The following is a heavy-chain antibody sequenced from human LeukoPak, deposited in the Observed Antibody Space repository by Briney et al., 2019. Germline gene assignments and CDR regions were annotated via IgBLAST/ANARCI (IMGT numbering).Heavy chain of an antibody. J-gene: IGHJ4*02. D-gene: IGHD3-16*01. CDR2: INSDGSST. CDR1: GFTFSSYA. V-gene: IGHV3-74*01. Sequence: GGSLRLSCEASGFTFSSYAMTWVRQAPGKGLVWVSHINSDGSSTTYADSVKGRFTISRDTSKNTLYLQMNSLRSEDTAVYYCARDGGYYFDYWGQGTLVTVSS. CDR3: ARDGGYYFDY.